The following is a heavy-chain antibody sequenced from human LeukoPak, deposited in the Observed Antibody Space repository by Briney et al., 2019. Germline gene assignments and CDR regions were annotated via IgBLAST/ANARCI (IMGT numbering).Heavy chain of an antibody. CDR3: AREGIEPPSYYGSGSYYYYFDY. D-gene: IGHD3-10*01. CDR1: GGTFSSYA. CDR2: IIPIFGTA. V-gene: IGHV1-69*13. Sequence: ASVKVSCKASGGTFSSYAISWVRQAPGQGLEWMGGIIPIFGTANYAQKFQGRVTITADESTSTAYMELSSLRSEDTAVYYCAREGIEPPSYYGSGSYYYYFDYWGQGTLVTVSS. J-gene: IGHJ4*02.